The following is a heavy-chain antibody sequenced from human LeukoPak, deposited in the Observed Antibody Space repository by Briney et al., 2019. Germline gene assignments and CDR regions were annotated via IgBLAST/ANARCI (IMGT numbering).Heavy chain of an antibody. CDR1: GYTFTSHF. V-gene: IGHV1-46*01. CDR3: ARLKSYYYDTSDKDAFDI. CDR2: INPSGGST. D-gene: IGHD3-22*01. Sequence: ASVKVSCKASGYTFTSHFMHWVRQAPGQGLEWMGIINPSGGSTNYAQKFQGRVTMTRDTSTSTVYMELSSLRSEDTAIYFCARLKSYYYDTSDKDAFDIWGQGTLVTVSS. J-gene: IGHJ3*02.